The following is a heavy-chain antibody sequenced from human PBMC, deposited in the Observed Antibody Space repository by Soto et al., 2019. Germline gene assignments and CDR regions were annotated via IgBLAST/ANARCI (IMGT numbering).Heavy chain of an antibody. CDR3: ARHRPWGRLEDS. CDR2: LYYGGGT. V-gene: IGHV4-39*01. Sequence: QLQLQESGPGLVKPSETLSLTCTVSGVSISSSDYYWAWIRQPPGKGLEFIGSLYYGGGTFYNPSLRSRATIFADTSKNHFSLILNSVSAADTAVYYCARHRPWGRLEDSWGQGTLVTVSS. J-gene: IGHJ5*01. CDR1: GVSISSSDYY. D-gene: IGHD3-16*01.